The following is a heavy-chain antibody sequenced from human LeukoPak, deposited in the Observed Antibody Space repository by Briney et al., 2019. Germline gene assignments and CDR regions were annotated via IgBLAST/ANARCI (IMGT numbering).Heavy chain of an antibody. CDR3: AKDRFLGSSWYYFDY. D-gene: IGHD6-13*01. V-gene: IGHV3-74*01. Sequence: GGSLRLSCAASGFTFSTYWMHWVRQAPEKGLVWVSRINSDGSSTSYADSVKGRFTISRDNSKNTLFLQMDSLRAEDTAVYYCAKDRFLGSSWYYFDYWGQGTLVTISS. J-gene: IGHJ4*02. CDR2: INSDGSST. CDR1: GFTFSTYW.